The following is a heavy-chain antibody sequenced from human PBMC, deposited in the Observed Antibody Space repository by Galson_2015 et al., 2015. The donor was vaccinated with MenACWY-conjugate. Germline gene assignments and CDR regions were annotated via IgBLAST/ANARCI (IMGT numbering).Heavy chain of an antibody. Sequence: SLRLSCAASGFTFSGYYMSWLRQAPGKGLEWVSHIRSSASSINYADSVKGRFTISRDSAKNSLYLQMNSLRADDTAVYYCAREGYGSGTGGAFDIWGQGTTVTVSS. D-gene: IGHD3-10*01. J-gene: IGHJ3*02. CDR2: IRSSASSI. V-gene: IGHV3-11*01. CDR3: AREGYGSGTGGAFDI. CDR1: GFTFSGYY.